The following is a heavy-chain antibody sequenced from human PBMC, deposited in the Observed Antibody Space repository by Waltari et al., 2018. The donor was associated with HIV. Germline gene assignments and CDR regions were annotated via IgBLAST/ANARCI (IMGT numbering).Heavy chain of an antibody. D-gene: IGHD4-17*01. CDR2: ISWNSGSR. CDR3: AKDHMTTVTTGSWFDP. J-gene: IGHJ5*02. CDR1: GFTFAAYA. V-gene: IGHV3-9*01. Sequence: EVQLMESGGGLVPPGRYLRLTCAVSGFTFAAYAMDWVGQPPGKGLEWGSGISWNSGSRGYADSVKGRFTISRDNAKNSLYLQMNSLRAEDTALYYCAKDHMTTVTTGSWFDPWGQGTLVTVSS.